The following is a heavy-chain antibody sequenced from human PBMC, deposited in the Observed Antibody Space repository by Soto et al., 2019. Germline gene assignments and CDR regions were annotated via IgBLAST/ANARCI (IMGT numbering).Heavy chain of an antibody. CDR3: ARGPKFCTSSSCNYYGLDV. J-gene: IGHJ6*02. CDR2: ITSGSGYT. CDR1: GFTLTDYY. Sequence: GSLRLSCEASGFTLTDYYTTWIRQAPGKGLEWVSYITSGSGYTNNADSVNGRFTISRDNLKNSLTLQMNSLRAEDTAVYYCARGPKFCTSSSCNYYGLDVWGQGTTVTVSS. D-gene: IGHD2-15*01. V-gene: IGHV3-11*06.